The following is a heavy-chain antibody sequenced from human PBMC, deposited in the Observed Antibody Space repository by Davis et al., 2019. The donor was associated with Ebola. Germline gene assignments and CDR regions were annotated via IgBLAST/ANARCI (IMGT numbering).Heavy chain of an antibody. V-gene: IGHV3-49*04. CDR2: IRSKAYGGTT. CDR1: GFTFGDYA. D-gene: IGHD3-22*01. Sequence: PGGSLRLSCTASGFTFGDYAMSWVRQAPGKGLEWVGFIRSKAYGGTTEYAASVKGRFTISRDDSKSIAYLQMNSLKTEDTAVYYCTRDRMYYYDSSGYYYYWGQGTLVTVSS. J-gene: IGHJ4*02. CDR3: TRDRMYYYDSSGYYYY.